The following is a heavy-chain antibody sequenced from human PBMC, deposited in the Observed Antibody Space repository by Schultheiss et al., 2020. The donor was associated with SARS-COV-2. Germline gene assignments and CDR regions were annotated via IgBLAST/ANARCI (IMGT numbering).Heavy chain of an antibody. D-gene: IGHD2-8*01. CDR2: ISGSGGST. Sequence: GESLKISCAASGFTFSSYAMSWVRQAPGKGLEWVSAISGSGGSTYYADSVKGRFTISRDNSKNTLYLQMNSLRAEDTAVYYCATMSPCTNGVCWVVWGQGTLVTVSS. J-gene: IGHJ4*02. V-gene: IGHV3-23*01. CDR1: GFTFSSYA. CDR3: ATMSPCTNGVCWVV.